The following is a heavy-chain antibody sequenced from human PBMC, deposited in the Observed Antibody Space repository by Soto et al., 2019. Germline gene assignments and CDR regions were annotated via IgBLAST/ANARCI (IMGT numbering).Heavy chain of an antibody. J-gene: IGHJ6*02. CDR3: ARHVPYCSDTSHCAYGMDV. Sequence: SETLSLTCTVSGGSISSYYWSWIRQPPGKGLEWIGYTYYSGSTNYNPSLKSRVTISVDTSKNQFSLKLSSVTAADTAVYYCARHVPYCSDTSHCAYGMDVWGQGTTVTVS. V-gene: IGHV4-59*08. CDR2: TYYSGST. CDR1: GGSISSYY. D-gene: IGHD2-2*01.